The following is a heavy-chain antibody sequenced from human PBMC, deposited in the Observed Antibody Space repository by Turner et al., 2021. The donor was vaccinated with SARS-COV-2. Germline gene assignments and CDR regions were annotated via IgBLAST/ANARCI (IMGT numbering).Heavy chain of an antibody. CDR1: GGSIRSGGYY. V-gene: IGHV4-31*03. CDR2: IYYSGST. Sequence: QVQLQESGPGLVKPSQTLSLTCTVSGGSIRSGGYYWSWIRQHPGKGLELIGYIYYSGSTYYNPSLKSRVTISVDTSKNQFSLKLSSVTAADTAVYCCARLAAWGAFDIWGQGTMVTISS. D-gene: IGHD6-25*01. J-gene: IGHJ3*02. CDR3: ARLAAWGAFDI.